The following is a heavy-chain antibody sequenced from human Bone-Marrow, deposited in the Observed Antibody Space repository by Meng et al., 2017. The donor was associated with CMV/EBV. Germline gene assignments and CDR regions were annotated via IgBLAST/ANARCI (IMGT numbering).Heavy chain of an antibody. CDR1: GFRFRSYG. CDR2: IQYDGTNK. Sequence: GGSLRLSCAASGFRFRSYGMHWVRQAPGKGLEWVAFIQYDGTNKYYADSVTGRFTISRDNSKSTLYLQMNSLRPEDTAVYYCAKDTYCSSTSCYSYYYYYGMDVWGQGTTVTVSS. J-gene: IGHJ6*02. V-gene: IGHV3-30*02. D-gene: IGHD2-2*01. CDR3: AKDTYCSSTSCYSYYYYYGMDV.